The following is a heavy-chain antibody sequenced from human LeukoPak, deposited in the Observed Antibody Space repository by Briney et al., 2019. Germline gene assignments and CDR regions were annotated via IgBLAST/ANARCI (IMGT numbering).Heavy chain of an antibody. D-gene: IGHD3-16*02. CDR2: IYTSGST. Sequence: SETLSLTCTVSGGSISSGNYYWNWIRQPAGKGLEWIGRIYTSGSTNYNPSLKSRITISVDTSKNQFSLKLSSVTAADTAVYYCARGSYDYVWGSYRFLGGNIDYWGQGTLVTVSS. V-gene: IGHV4-61*02. CDR3: ARGSYDYVWGSYRFLGGNIDY. CDR1: GGSISSGNYY. J-gene: IGHJ4*02.